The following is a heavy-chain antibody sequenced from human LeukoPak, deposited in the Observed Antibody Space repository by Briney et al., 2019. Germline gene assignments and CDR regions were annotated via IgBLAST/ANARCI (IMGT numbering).Heavy chain of an antibody. V-gene: IGHV1-2*02. D-gene: IGHD6-19*01. Sequence: ASVKVSCQASGYTFNDYYMHWVRQAPGQGLEWIGWINPNSGGTNYAQKFQGRVTMTRDTSISTAYMELSRLRSDDTAVYYCASFSSGVPRRFDYWGQGTLVTVSS. CDR3: ASFSSGVPRRFDY. CDR1: GYTFNDYY. J-gene: IGHJ4*02. CDR2: INPNSGGT.